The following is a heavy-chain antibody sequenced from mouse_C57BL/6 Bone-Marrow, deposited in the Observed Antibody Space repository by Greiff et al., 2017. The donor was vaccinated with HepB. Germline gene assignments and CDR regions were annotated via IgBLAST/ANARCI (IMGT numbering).Heavy chain of an antibody. V-gene: IGHV1-64*01. J-gene: IGHJ3*01. CDR1: GYTFTSYW. CDR2: IHPNSGST. Sequence: VQLQQPGAELVKPGAPVKLSCKASGYTFTSYWMHWVKQRPGQGLEWIGMIHPNSGSTNYNEKFKSKATLTVDKSSSTAYMQLSSLTSEDSAVYYCAREPYSNGFAYWGQGTLVTVSA. CDR3: AREPYSNGFAY. D-gene: IGHD2-5*01.